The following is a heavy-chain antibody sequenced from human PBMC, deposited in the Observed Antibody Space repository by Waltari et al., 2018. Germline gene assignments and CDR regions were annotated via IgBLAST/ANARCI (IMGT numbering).Heavy chain of an antibody. CDR2: MNPNSGNT. D-gene: IGHD2-2*01. CDR3: ARGPVRYCSSTSCYGGNWFDP. CDR1: GYTFTSYD. Sequence: QVQLVQSGAEVKKPGASVKVSCKASGYTFTSYDINWVRQATGQGLEWMGWMNPNSGNTGYAQKFQGRVTMTRNTSISTAYMELSSLRSEDTAVYYCARGPVRYCSSTSCYGGNWFDPWGQGTLVTVSS. V-gene: IGHV1-8*01. J-gene: IGHJ5*02.